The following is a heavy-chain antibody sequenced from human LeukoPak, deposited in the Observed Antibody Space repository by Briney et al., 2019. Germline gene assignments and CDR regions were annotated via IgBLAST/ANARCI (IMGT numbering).Heavy chain of an antibody. D-gene: IGHD4-23*01. CDR1: GFTFSSYG. J-gene: IGHJ4*02. Sequence: GGSLRLSCAASGFTFSSYGMHWVRQAPGKGLEWVAFIRYDGSNKYYADSVKGRFTISRDNSKNTLYLQMNSLRAQDTAVYYCARGAHKRDDYGGFFDYWGQGTLVTVSS. CDR3: ARGAHKRDDYGGFFDY. V-gene: IGHV3-30*02. CDR2: IRYDGSNK.